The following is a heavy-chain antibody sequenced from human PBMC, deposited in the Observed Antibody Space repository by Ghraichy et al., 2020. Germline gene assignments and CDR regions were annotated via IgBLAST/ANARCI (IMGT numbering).Heavy chain of an antibody. Sequence: GGSLRLSCAASGFTFSSYSMNWVRQAPGKGLEWVSYISSSSSTIYYADSVKGRFTISRDNAKNSLYLQMNSLRDEDTAVYYCARDSPDSGYDYSLRQDDAFDIWGQGTMVTVSS. V-gene: IGHV3-48*02. CDR2: ISSSSSTI. CDR3: ARDSPDSGYDYSLRQDDAFDI. J-gene: IGHJ3*02. CDR1: GFTFSSYS. D-gene: IGHD5-12*01.